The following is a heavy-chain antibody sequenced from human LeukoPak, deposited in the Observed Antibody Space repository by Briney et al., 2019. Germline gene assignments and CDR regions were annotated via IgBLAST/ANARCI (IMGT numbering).Heavy chain of an antibody. CDR1: GGSISSSSYY. V-gene: IGHV4-39*02. CDR2: VYYSWNT. D-gene: IGHD6-19*01. Sequence: PSETLSLTCTVSGGSISSSSYYWGWIRQSPGKGLEWIGSVYYSWNTYYNPSLKSRVTISVDTSKNHFSLKLSSVTAADTAVYYCARRLSGWYQNWFDPWGQGTLVTVPS. CDR3: ARRLSGWYQNWFDP. J-gene: IGHJ5*02.